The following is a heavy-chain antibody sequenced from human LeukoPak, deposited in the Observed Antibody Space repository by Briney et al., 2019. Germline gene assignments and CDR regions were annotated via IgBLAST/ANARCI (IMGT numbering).Heavy chain of an antibody. D-gene: IGHD2-2*01. CDR3: ARLRVVVVPAPTLYYYYYYMDV. CDR1: GGSISSYY. V-gene: IGHV4-59*01. Sequence: SETLSLTCTVSGGSISSYYWSWIRQPPGKGLEWIGYIYYSGSTNYNPSLKSRVTISVDTSKNQFSLKLSSVTAADTAVYYCARLRVVVVPAPTLYYYYYYMDVWGKGTTVTISS. CDR2: IYYSGST. J-gene: IGHJ6*03.